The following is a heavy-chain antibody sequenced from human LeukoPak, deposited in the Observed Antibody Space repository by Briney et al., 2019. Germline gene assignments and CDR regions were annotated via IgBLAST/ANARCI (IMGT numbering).Heavy chain of an antibody. Sequence: SETLSLTCTVSGGSISSYYWSWIRQPPGKGLEWIGYIYYSGSTNYNPSLKSRVTISVDTSKNQFSLKLSSVTAADTAVYYCARHALYNWNDGPWFDPWGQGTLVTVSS. CDR3: ARHALYNWNDGPWFDP. J-gene: IGHJ5*02. V-gene: IGHV4-59*08. D-gene: IGHD1-1*01. CDR2: IYYSGST. CDR1: GGSISSYY.